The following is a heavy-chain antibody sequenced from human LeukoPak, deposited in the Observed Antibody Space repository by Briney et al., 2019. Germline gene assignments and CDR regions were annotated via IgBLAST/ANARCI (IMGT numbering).Heavy chain of an antibody. CDR3: ARYSSGWLGGDGMDV. J-gene: IGHJ6*02. CDR2: INHSGST. CDR1: GGSFSGYY. D-gene: IGHD6-19*01. Sequence: MSSETLSLTCAVYGGSFSGYYWSWIRLPPGKGLEWIGEINHSGSTNYNPSLKSRVTISVDTSKNQFSLKLSSVTAADTAVYYCARYSSGWLGGDGMDVWGQGTTVTVSS. V-gene: IGHV4-34*01.